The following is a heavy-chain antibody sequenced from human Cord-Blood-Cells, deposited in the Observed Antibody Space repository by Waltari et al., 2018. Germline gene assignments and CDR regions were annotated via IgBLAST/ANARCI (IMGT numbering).Heavy chain of an antibody. CDR3: ARAYYDSSGYDY. CDR2: ISSSGSTI. J-gene: IGHJ4*02. CDR1: GFTFSSYE. V-gene: IGHV3-48*03. D-gene: IGHD3-22*01. Sequence: EVQLVESGGGLVQPGGSLRLSCAASGFTFSSYEMNWVRQAPGKGLEWVSYISSSGSTIYYADDVKGRFTISRDNAKNSLYLQMNSLRAEDTAVYYCARAYYDSSGYDYWGQGTLVTVSS.